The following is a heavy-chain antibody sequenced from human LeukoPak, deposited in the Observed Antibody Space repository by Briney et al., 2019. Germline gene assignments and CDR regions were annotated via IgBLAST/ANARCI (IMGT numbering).Heavy chain of an antibody. Sequence: SETLSLTCTVSGGFISSYYWSWIRQPPGKGLEWIGYIYYSGSTNYNPSLKSRVTISVDTSKNQFSLKLSSVTAADTAVYYCATQLLWFGVEIWGQGTMVTVSS. CDR2: IYYSGST. J-gene: IGHJ3*02. CDR3: ATQLLWFGVEI. CDR1: GGFISSYY. V-gene: IGHV4-59*01. D-gene: IGHD3-10*01.